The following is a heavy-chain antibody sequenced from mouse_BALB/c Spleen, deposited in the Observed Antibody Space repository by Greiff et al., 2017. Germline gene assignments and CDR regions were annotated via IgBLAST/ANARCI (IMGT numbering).Heavy chain of an antibody. Sequence: EVNVVESGGGLVKPGGSLKLSCAASGFTFSSYAMSWVRQTPEKRLEWVASISSGGSTYYPDSVKGRFTISRDNARNILYLQMSSLRSEDTAMYYCARGPSLDFDYWGQGTTLTVSS. CDR2: ISSGGST. J-gene: IGHJ2*01. CDR1: GFTFSSYA. V-gene: IGHV5-6-5*01. CDR3: ARGPSLDFDY.